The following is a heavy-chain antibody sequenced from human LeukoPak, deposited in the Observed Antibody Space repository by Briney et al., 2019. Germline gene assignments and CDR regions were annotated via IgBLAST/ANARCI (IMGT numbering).Heavy chain of an antibody. CDR2: INPSGGST. V-gene: IGHV1-46*01. D-gene: IGHD3-10*01. CDR3: ARGGSQYYGSVDY. J-gene: IGHJ4*02. CDR1: GYTFTSYY. Sequence: ASVTVSCKASGYTFTSYYMHWVRQAPGQGLEWMGIINPSGGSTSYAQKFQGRVTMTRDTSISTAYMELSSLRSEDTAVYYCARGGSQYYGSVDYWGQGTLVTVSS.